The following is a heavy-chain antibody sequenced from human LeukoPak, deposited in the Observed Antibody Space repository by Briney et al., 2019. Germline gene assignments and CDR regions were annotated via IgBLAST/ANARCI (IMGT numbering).Heavy chain of an antibody. CDR3: ARDLGGGKNPRFGY. CDR2: IYHSGST. V-gene: IGHV4-59*12. CDR1: GGSISSYY. J-gene: IGHJ4*02. D-gene: IGHD4-23*01. Sequence: SETLSLTCTVSGGSISSYYWSWIRQPPGKGLEWIGYIYHSGSTYYNPSLKSRVTISVDRSKNQFSLKLSSVTAADTAVYYCARDLGGGKNPRFGYWGQGTLVTVSS.